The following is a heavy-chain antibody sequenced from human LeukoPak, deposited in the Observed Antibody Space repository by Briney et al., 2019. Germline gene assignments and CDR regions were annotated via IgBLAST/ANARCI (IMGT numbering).Heavy chain of an antibody. CDR2: IYISGST. CDR3: ARELFLYYDFWSGYYGGDYYYYCMDV. J-gene: IGHJ6*03. Sequence: SETLSLTCTVSGGSISSYYWSWIRQPAGKGLEWIGRIYISGSTNYNPSLKSRVTMSVDTSKNQFSLRLSSVTAADTAVYYCARELFLYYDFWSGYYGGDYYYYCMDVWGKGTTVTVSS. CDR1: GGSISSYY. D-gene: IGHD3-3*01. V-gene: IGHV4-4*07.